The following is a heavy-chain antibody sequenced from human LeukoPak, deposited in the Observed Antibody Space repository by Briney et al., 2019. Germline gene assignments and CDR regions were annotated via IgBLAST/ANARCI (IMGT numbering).Heavy chain of an antibody. Sequence: SETLSLTCTVSGGSISSGGYYWSWIRQPPGKGLEWIGYIYHSGSTYYNPSLKSRVTISVDTSKNQFSLKLSSVTAADTAVYYCARDPSGYDPNFDYWGQGTLVTVSS. CDR3: ARDPSGYDPNFDY. V-gene: IGHV4-30-2*01. D-gene: IGHD5-12*01. CDR1: GGSISSGGYY. CDR2: IYHSGST. J-gene: IGHJ4*02.